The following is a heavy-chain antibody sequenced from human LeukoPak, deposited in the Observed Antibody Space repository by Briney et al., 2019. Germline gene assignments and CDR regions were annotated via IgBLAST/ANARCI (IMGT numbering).Heavy chain of an antibody. CDR2: ISSSSSYI. J-gene: IGHJ5*02. Sequence: GGSLRLSCAASGFTFSTYSTNWVRQAPGKGLGWVSSISSSSSYIYYADSVKGRFTISRDNAKNSLYLQMNSLRAEDTAVYYCAKNSGRTGWFDPWGQGTLVTVSS. V-gene: IGHV3-21*01. CDR3: AKNSGRTGWFDP. D-gene: IGHD4-23*01. CDR1: GFTFSTYS.